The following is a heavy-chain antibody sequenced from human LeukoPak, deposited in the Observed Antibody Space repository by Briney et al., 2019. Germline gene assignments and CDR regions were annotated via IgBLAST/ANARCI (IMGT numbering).Heavy chain of an antibody. CDR1: GFTFSSYD. V-gene: IGHV3-13*01. J-gene: IGHJ5*02. CDR2: IGTAGDT. CDR3: ARSYSQGGNGWFDP. Sequence: PGGSLRLSCAASGFTFSSYDMHWVRQATGKGLEWVSAIGTAGDTYYPGSVKGRFTISRENAKNSLYLQMNSLRAGDTAVYYCARSYSQGGNGWFDPWGQGTLVTVSS. D-gene: IGHD4-23*01.